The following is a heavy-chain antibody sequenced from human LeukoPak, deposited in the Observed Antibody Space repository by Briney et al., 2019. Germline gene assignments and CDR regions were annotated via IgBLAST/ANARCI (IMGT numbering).Heavy chain of an antibody. CDR3: ARHLSGSSWFDP. Sequence: SETLSLTCTVSGDSITSGDYYWTWIRQPPGKGLEWVAYMHYTGNTYYNSSLKSRLSISVDTSKNQFSLRLGFVTAADTAMYYCARHLSGSSWFDPWGQGTLVTVSS. D-gene: IGHD1-26*01. V-gene: IGHV4-30-4*08. CDR1: GDSITSGDYY. CDR2: MHYTGNT. J-gene: IGHJ5*02.